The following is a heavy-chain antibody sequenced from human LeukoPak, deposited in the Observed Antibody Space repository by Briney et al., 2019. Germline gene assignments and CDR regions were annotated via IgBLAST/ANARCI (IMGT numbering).Heavy chain of an antibody. D-gene: IGHD2-21*01. V-gene: IGHV1-2*02. CDR2: INPNSGGT. Sequence: ASVTVSCKASGYTFTRYYIQLVLQAPGQGLEWMGWINPNSGGTNCAQKFQGRVTMTRDTSISTAYMELSRLRSDDTALYYCATVGETDNTDYWGQGTLVTVYS. J-gene: IGHJ4*02. CDR1: GYTFTRYY. CDR3: ATVGETDNTDY.